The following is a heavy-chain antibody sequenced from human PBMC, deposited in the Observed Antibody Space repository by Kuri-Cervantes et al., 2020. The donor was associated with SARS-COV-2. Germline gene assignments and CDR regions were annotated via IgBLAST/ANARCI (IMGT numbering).Heavy chain of an antibody. CDR1: GYTFTGYY. D-gene: IGHD6-19*01. V-gene: IGHV1-2*02. J-gene: IGHJ4*02. CDR2: INPKTGER. Sequence: ASVKVSCKSSGYTFTGYYIHWVRQAPGQGLEWLGWINPKTGERNYVKKFQGRVTMTRDTSINTAYMELTSLRSDDTAVYYCARDLAGAATTGHYFDYWGQGTLVTVSS. CDR3: ARDLAGAATTGHYFDY.